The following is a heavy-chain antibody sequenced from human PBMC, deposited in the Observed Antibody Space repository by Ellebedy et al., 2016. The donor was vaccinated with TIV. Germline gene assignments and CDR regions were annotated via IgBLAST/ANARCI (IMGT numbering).Heavy chain of an antibody. V-gene: IGHV3-23*01. CDR1: GDSISSSNW. J-gene: IGHJ3*02. CDR3: AKDRPPGLVGATGSDAFDI. D-gene: IGHD1-26*01. CDR2: ISGSGGST. Sequence: GGSLRLXXVVSGDSISSSNWWSWVRQSPGKGLEWVSSISGSGGSTYYADSVKGRFTTSRDNSKNTLYLQMNNLRAEDTAVYYCAKDRPPGLVGATGSDAFDIWGQGTRVTVSS.